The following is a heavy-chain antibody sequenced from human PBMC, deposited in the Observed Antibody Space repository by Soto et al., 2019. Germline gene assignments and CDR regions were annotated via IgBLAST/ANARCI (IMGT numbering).Heavy chain of an antibody. J-gene: IGHJ3*02. V-gene: IGHV1-69*06. CDR1: GGTFSSYA. CDR3: AREPPRLLWFGELSQGAFDI. CDR2: IIPIFGTA. Sequence: SVKVSCKASGGTFSSYAISWVRQAPGQGLDWMGGIIPIFGTANYAQKFQGRVTITADKSTSTAYMELSSLRSEDTAVYYCAREPPRLLWFGELSQGAFDIWGQGTMVTVSS. D-gene: IGHD3-10*01.